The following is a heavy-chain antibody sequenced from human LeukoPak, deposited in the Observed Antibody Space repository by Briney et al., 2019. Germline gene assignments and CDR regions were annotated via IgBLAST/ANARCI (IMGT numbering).Heavy chain of an antibody. CDR2: INHSGST. CDR1: GGSFSGYY. D-gene: IGHD3-10*01. Sequence: SETLSLTCAVYGGSFSGYYGSCIRQPPGKGLEWIGEINHSGSTNYNPPLKSRVTISVDTSTNPLSLQLSSVTAADTAVYYCASQHNYYGSGSSDYWGQGTLVTVSS. V-gene: IGHV4-34*01. CDR3: ASQHNYYGSGSSDY. J-gene: IGHJ4*02.